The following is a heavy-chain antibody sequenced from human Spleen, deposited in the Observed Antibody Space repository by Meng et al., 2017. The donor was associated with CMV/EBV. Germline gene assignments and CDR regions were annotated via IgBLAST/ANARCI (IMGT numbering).Heavy chain of an antibody. CDR3: ARVSSGYYKYFQH. CDR2: IYYSGST. J-gene: IGHJ1*01. V-gene: IGHV4-34*01. Sequence: GSLRLSCAVYGGSFSGYYWSWIRQPPGKGLEWIGSIYYSGSTYYDPSLKSRVTISVDTSKNQFSLKLSSVTAADTAVYYCARVSSGYYKYFQHWGQGTLVTVSS. CDR1: GGSFSGYY. D-gene: IGHD3-22*01.